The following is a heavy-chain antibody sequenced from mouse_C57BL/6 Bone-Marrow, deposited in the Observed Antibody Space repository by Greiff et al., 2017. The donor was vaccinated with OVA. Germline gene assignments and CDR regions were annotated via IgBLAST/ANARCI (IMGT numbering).Heavy chain of an antibody. Sequence: EVQLQQSGPELVKPGASVKISCKASGYTFTDYYMNWVKQSHGKSLEWIGDINPNNGGTSYNQKFKGKATLTVDKSSSTAYMELRSLTSEDSAVYYGARSAYYYGWFAYWGQGTLVTVSA. CDR1: GYTFTDYY. D-gene: IGHD1-1*01. V-gene: IGHV1-26*01. CDR2: INPNNGGT. CDR3: ARSAYYYGWFAY. J-gene: IGHJ3*01.